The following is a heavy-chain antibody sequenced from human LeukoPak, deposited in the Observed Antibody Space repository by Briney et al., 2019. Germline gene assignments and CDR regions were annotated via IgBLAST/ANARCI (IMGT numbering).Heavy chain of an antibody. CDR1: GGTFSSYA. V-gene: IGHV1-69*13. J-gene: IGHJ6*03. CDR2: IIPIFGTA. D-gene: IGHD3-3*01. CDR3: ARDTSRITIFGVVQYYYYYYYMDV. Sequence: SVKVSCKASGGTFSSYAISWVRQAPGQGLEWMGGIIPIFGTANYAQKFQGRVTITADESTSTAYMELSSLRSEDTAVYYCARDTSRITIFGVVQYYYYYYYMDVWGKGTTVTVSS.